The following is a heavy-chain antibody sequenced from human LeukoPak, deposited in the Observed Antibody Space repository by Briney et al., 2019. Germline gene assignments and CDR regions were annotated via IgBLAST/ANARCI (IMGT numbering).Heavy chain of an antibody. CDR1: GFTFSSYG. D-gene: IGHD6-19*01. V-gene: IGHV3-33*01. J-gene: IGHJ1*01. Sequence: GRSLRLSCAASGFTFSSYGMHWVRQAPGKGLEWVAVIWSDGSNKYYADSVKGRFTISRDNSKNTLYLQMNSLRAEDTAVYYCASAGYSSGWYQGEYFQHWGQGTWSPSPQ. CDR2: IWSDGSNK. CDR3: ASAGYSSGWYQGEYFQH.